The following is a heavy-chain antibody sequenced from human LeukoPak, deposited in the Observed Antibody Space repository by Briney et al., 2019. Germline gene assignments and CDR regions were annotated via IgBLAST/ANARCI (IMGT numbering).Heavy chain of an antibody. V-gene: IGHV4-31*03. CDR2: IYYSGST. J-gene: IGHJ4*02. CDR1: GGSISSGGYY. D-gene: IGHD3-16*01. CDR3: ARDSRVWPERGRGLPDY. Sequence: SETLSLTCTVSGGSISSGGYYWSWIRQHPGKGLEWIGYIYYSGSTYYNPSLKSRVTISVDTSKNQFSLKLSSVTAADTAVYYCARDSRVWPERGRGLPDYWGQGTLVTVSS.